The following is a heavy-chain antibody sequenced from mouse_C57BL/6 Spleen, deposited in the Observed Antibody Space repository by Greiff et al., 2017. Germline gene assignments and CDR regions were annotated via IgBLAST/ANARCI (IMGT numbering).Heavy chain of an antibody. J-gene: IGHJ1*03. CDR3: ANYYGSSYGYFDV. D-gene: IGHD1-1*01. Sequence: QVQLQQSGAELVKPGASVKISCKASGYAFSNYWMNWVKQRPGKGLEWIGQINPGDGDTNYNGKFKGKATLTADKSSSTAYRQLSSLTSEDSADYFRANYYGSSYGYFDVWGTGTTVTVSS. CDR1: GYAFSNYW. CDR2: INPGDGDT. V-gene: IGHV1-80*01.